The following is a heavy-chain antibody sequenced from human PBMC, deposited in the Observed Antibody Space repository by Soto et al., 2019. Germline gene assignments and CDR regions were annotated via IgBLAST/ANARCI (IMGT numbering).Heavy chain of an antibody. CDR2: ISAYNGNT. CDR3: ARGGYYDILTGYYFDYYGMDV. Sequence: ASVKVSCKASGYTFTSYGISWVRQAPGQGLEWMGWISAYNGNTNYAQKLQGRVTMTTDTSTSTAYMELSSLRSEDTAVYYCARGGYYDILTGYYFDYYGMDVWGQGTTVTVSS. CDR1: GYTFTSYG. D-gene: IGHD3-9*01. J-gene: IGHJ6*02. V-gene: IGHV1-18*01.